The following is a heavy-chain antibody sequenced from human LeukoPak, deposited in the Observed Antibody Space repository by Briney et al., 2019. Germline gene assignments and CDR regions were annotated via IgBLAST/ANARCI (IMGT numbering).Heavy chain of an antibody. CDR1: GFTFSSYS. CDR2: ISSSSSYI. J-gene: IGHJ4*02. V-gene: IGHV3-21*01. CDR3: ARMWEGTYYFDY. D-gene: IGHD1-26*01. Sequence: GGSLRLSCAASGFTFSSYSMNWVRQAPGKGLEWVSSISSSSSYIYYADSVKGRFTISRDNAKNSLYLQMNSLRAEDTAVYYCARMWEGTYYFDYWGQGTLVTVSS.